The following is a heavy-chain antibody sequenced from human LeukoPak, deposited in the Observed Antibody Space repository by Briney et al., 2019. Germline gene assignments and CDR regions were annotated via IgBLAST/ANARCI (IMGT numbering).Heavy chain of an antibody. CDR1: GGSFSGYY. J-gene: IGHJ4*02. Sequence: SETLSLTCAVYGGSFSGYYWSWLRQPPGKGLEWIGEINHSGSTNYNPSLKSRVTISVDTSKNQFSLKLSSVTAADTAVYYCARGDYVWGSYRRGGSYYFDYWGQGTLVTVSS. CDR2: INHSGST. CDR3: ARGDYVWGSYRRGGSYYFDY. D-gene: IGHD3-16*01. V-gene: IGHV4-34*01.